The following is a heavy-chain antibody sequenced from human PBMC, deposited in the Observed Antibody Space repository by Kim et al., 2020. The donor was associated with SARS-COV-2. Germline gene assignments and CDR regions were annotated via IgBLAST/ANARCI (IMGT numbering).Heavy chain of an antibody. D-gene: IGHD2-2*01. CDR1: GGSFSGYY. V-gene: IGHV4-34*01. J-gene: IGHJ5*02. Sequence: SETLSRTCAVYGGSFSGYYWSWIRQPPGKGLEWIGEINHSGSTNYNPSLKSRVTISVDTSKNQFSLKLSSVTAADTAVYYCARGVRYCSSTSCYRWFDPWGQGTLVTVSS. CDR2: INHSGST. CDR3: ARGVRYCSSTSCYRWFDP.